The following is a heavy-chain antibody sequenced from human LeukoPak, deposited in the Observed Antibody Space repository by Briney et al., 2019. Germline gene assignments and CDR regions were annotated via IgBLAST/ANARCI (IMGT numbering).Heavy chain of an antibody. CDR3: ARGDAFSGSFFDY. V-gene: IGHV1-2*02. Sequence: ASVKVSCKASGYTFTGYYMHWVRQAPGQGLEWMGWINPNSGGTNYAQKFQGRVTMTRDTSISTAYMELRSLRSDDTAVYYCARGDAFSGSFFDYWGQGTLVTVSS. J-gene: IGHJ4*02. CDR1: GYTFTGYY. D-gene: IGHD1-26*01. CDR2: INPNSGGT.